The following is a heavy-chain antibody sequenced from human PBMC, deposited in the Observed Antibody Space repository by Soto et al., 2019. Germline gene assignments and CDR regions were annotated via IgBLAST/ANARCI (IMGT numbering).Heavy chain of an antibody. D-gene: IGHD5-12*01. J-gene: IGHJ4*02. Sequence: QVQLVESGGGVVQPGRSLRLSCAASGFTFSSYGMHWVRQAPGKGLEWVAVISYDGSNKYYADSVKGRFTISRDNSKNTLDLQMNSLRAEDTAVYYCAKDQGYSGYDSEDYGGLVDYWGQGTLVTVSS. CDR1: GFTFSSYG. V-gene: IGHV3-30*18. CDR2: ISYDGSNK. CDR3: AKDQGYSGYDSEDYGGLVDY.